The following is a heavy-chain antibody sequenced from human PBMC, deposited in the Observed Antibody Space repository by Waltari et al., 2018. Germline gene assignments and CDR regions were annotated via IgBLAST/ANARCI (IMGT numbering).Heavy chain of an antibody. CDR1: GDPISRGDSY. CDR2: IFYTGNT. Sequence: QVQLQESGPGLVKPSQTLSLPCKVSGDPISRGDSYWTWIRQHPGKGLEWIGYIFYTGNTFYTPSLKSRVTISVDTSQNQFSLHLNYMTAADTAVYFCARFPRVTRSWYFDVWGRGTQVTVSS. CDR3: ARFPRVTRSWYFDV. J-gene: IGHJ2*01. D-gene: IGHD4-17*01. V-gene: IGHV4-31*03.